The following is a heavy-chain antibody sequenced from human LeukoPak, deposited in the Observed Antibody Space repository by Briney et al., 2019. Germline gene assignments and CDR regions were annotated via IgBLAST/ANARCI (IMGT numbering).Heavy chain of an antibody. CDR3: ARDHGTYYYDSSGYPLWRY. J-gene: IGHJ4*02. CDR1: GYTFTSYG. D-gene: IGHD3-22*01. Sequence: GASVKVSCKASGYTFTSYGISGVRQAPGQGLEWMGWISAYNGNTNYAQKLQGRVTMTTDTSTSTAYMELRSLRCDDTAVYYCARDHGTYYYDSSGYPLWRYWGQGTLVTVSS. CDR2: ISAYNGNT. V-gene: IGHV1-18*01.